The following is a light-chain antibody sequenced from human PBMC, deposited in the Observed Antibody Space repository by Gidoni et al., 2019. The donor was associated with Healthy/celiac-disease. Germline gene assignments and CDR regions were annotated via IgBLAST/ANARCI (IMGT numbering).Light chain of an antibody. CDR2: GAS. Sequence: EIVLTQSPGTLSLSPGERATLSCRASQSVSSSYLAWYQQKPGQAPRLLIYGASSRATGIPDRFSGSGSGTDFTLTISRLEPEDFAVYYCQQYGSSPWTFXQXTKVXFK. J-gene: IGKJ1*01. CDR1: QSVSSSY. CDR3: QQYGSSPWT. V-gene: IGKV3-20*01.